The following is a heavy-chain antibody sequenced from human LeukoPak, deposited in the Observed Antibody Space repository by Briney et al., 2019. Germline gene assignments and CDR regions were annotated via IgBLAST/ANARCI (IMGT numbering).Heavy chain of an antibody. CDR3: AKSTSGYNYAPLDY. CDR1: GFTFSSYA. J-gene: IGHJ4*02. CDR2: ISGSGGST. Sequence: GGSLRLSCAASGFTFSSYAMSWVRQAPGKGLEWVSAISGSGGSTYYADSVKGRFTISRDNSKNTLYLQMNSLRAEDTAVYYCAKSTSGYNYAPLDYWGQGTLVTVSS. D-gene: IGHD3-22*01. V-gene: IGHV3-23*01.